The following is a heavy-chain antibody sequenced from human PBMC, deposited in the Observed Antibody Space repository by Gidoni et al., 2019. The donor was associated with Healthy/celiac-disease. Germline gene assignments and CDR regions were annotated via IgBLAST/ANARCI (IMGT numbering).Heavy chain of an antibody. D-gene: IGHD3-3*01. CDR3: ARSNWGTIFGVVIIIDYYGMDV. CDR1: GYTFTSYG. CDR2: ISAYNGNT. V-gene: IGHV1-18*04. J-gene: IGHJ6*02. Sequence: QVQLVQSRAEVKKPGASVKVSCKASGYTFTSYGISWVRQAPGQGREWMGWISAYNGNTNYAQKLQGRVTMTTDTSTSTAYMELRSLRSDDTAVYYCARSNWGTIFGVVIIIDYYGMDVWGQGTTVTVSS.